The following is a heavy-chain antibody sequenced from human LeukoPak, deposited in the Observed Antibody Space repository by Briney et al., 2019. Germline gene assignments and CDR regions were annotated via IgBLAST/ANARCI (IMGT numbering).Heavy chain of an antibody. D-gene: IGHD5-12*01. Sequence: SETLSLTCAVYGGSFSGYYWSWIRQPPGKALEWIGEINHSGSTNYNPSLKSRVTISVDTSKNQFSLKLSSVTAADTAVYYCARSFGGLIVATILFDYWGQGTLVTVSS. V-gene: IGHV4-34*01. J-gene: IGHJ4*02. CDR3: ARSFGGLIVATILFDY. CDR1: GGSFSGYY. CDR2: INHSGST.